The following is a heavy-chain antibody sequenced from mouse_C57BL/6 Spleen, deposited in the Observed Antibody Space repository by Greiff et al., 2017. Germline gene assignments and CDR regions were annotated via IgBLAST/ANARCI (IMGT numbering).Heavy chain of an antibody. Sequence: QVQLQQPGAELVKPGASVKMSCKASGYTFTSYWITWVKQRPGQGLEWIGDIYPGSGSTNYNEKFKSKATLTVDTSSSTAYMQLSSLTSEDSAVYYCAREGVDYGSDYCDYWGQGTTLTVSS. J-gene: IGHJ2*01. CDR1: GYTFTSYW. D-gene: IGHD1-1*01. CDR3: AREGVDYGSDYCDY. CDR2: IYPGSGST. V-gene: IGHV1-55*01.